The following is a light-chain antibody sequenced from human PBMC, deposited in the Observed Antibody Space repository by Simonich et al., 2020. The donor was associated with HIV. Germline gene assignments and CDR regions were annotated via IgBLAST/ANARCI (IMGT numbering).Light chain of an antibody. Sequence: EIVMTQSPATLSVSPGERATLSCRASQSVNSNLAWYQQKPGLPPRLLIYGASTRATGLPARFSGSGSGTEFTLTISSMQSEDFAVYSCQQYNDWPTFGGGTKVEIK. CDR3: QQYNDWPT. CDR1: QSVNSN. CDR2: GAS. J-gene: IGKJ4*01. V-gene: IGKV3-15*01.